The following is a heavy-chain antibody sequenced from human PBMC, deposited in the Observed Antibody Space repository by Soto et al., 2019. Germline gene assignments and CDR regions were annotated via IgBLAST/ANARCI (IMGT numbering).Heavy chain of an antibody. J-gene: IGHJ5*02. Sequence: EASVKVSCKASGYTFTSYYMHWVRQAPGQGLEWMGIINPSGGSTSYAQKFQGRVTMTRDTSTSTVYMELSSLRSEDTAVYYCARGVLRIGYCSGGSCYTDNWFDPWGQGTLVTVSS. CDR1: GYTFTSYY. D-gene: IGHD2-15*01. CDR3: ARGVLRIGYCSGGSCYTDNWFDP. V-gene: IGHV1-46*01. CDR2: INPSGGST.